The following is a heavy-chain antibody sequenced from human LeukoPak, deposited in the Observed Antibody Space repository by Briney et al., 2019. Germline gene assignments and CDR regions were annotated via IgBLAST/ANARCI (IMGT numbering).Heavy chain of an antibody. CDR2: ISTDGSST. V-gene: IGHV3-74*01. CDR3: AKDDGYNRENFDY. J-gene: IGHJ4*02. CDR1: GFTFRSYW. Sequence: GGSLRLSCAASGFTFRSYWMHWVRQAQGKGLVWVSRISTDGSSTSYADSVKGRFTISRDNSKNTLYLQMNSLRAEDTAVYYCAKDDGYNRENFDYWGQGTLVTVSS. D-gene: IGHD5-24*01.